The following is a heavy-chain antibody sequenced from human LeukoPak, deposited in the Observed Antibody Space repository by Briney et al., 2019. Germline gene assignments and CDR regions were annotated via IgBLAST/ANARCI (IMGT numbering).Heavy chain of an antibody. Sequence: SVKVSCKASGGTFSSYAISWVRQAPGQGLEWMGGIVPLFGTANYAQKFHGGVTITADESTSTVYMELSRLRSEDTAVYYCARDSEVRRNLWHYWGQGTLVTVSS. CDR3: ARDSEVRRNLWHY. V-gene: IGHV1-69*13. J-gene: IGHJ4*02. CDR2: IVPLFGTA. CDR1: GGTFSSYA. D-gene: IGHD3-10*01.